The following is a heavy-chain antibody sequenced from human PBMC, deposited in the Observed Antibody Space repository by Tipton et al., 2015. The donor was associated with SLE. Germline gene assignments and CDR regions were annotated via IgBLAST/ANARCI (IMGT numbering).Heavy chain of an antibody. V-gene: IGHV3-23*01. J-gene: IGHJ4*02. CDR1: GLTFRSYA. CDR2: ISGTGDNT. D-gene: IGHD3-3*01. Sequence: SLRLSCEAYGLTFRSYAMHWVRQAPGKGLEWVSSISGTGDNTYYADSVKGRFTISRDNSKNRLFLQMNSLRAEDTAVYYCAREATYDFWSDTTFDYWGQGTLVTVSS. CDR3: AREATYDFWSDTTFDY.